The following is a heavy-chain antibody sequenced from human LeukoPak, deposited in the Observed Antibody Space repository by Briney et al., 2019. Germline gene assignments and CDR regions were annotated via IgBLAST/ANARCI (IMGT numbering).Heavy chain of an antibody. J-gene: IGHJ6*02. D-gene: IGHD3-3*01. Sequence: PSETLSLTCAVYGGSFSVYYWSWIRQPPGKGLEWIGEINHSGSTNYNPSLKSRVTISVDTSKNQFSLKLSSVTAADTAVYYCARAGCWYYDFWSGYYGEELYGMDVWGQGTTVTVSS. CDR2: INHSGST. CDR1: GGSFSVYY. CDR3: ARAGCWYYDFWSGYYGEELYGMDV. V-gene: IGHV4-34*01.